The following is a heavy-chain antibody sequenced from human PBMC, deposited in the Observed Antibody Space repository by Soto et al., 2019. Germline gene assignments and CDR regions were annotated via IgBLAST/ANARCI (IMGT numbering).Heavy chain of an antibody. Sequence: SATLSLSCTFSGGSISSYYWSWIPQPPGKGLEWIGYIYYSGSTNYNPSLKSPVTIPLDTSKNQFSLKLSSVPAADTAVYYCARAISAQYSSSYNWFDPWGQGTLVTVSS. V-gene: IGHV4-59*01. CDR3: ARAISAQYSSSYNWFDP. CDR1: GGSISSYY. D-gene: IGHD6-6*01. CDR2: IYYSGST. J-gene: IGHJ5*02.